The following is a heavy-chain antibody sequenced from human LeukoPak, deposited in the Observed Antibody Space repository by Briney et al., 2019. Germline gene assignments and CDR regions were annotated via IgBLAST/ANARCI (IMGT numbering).Heavy chain of an antibody. J-gene: IGHJ3*02. Sequence: SVKVSCKASGYTFTSYGISWVRQAPGQGLEWMGRIIPIFGTANYAQKFQGRVTITADKSTSTAYMELSSLRSEDTAVYYCARGRLYYDSSGYSDAFDIWGQGTMVTVSS. V-gene: IGHV1-69*06. D-gene: IGHD3-22*01. CDR2: IIPIFGTA. CDR3: ARGRLYYDSSGYSDAFDI. CDR1: GYTFTSYG.